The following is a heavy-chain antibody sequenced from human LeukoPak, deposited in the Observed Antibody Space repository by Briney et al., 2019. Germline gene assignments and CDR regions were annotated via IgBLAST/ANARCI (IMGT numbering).Heavy chain of an antibody. Sequence: SWTLSLTCAVSGGCVSSSVWWGWVRQPPGKGLEWIGEIYYSGRPNYNPSLKSRVTISVDKSRNHFSLNLSSVTAADTAVYYCARVNINNWHSCDYWGQGTLVTVSS. CDR3: ARVNINNWHSCDY. D-gene: IGHD1-1*01. V-gene: IGHV4-4*02. J-gene: IGHJ4*02. CDR2: IYYSGRP. CDR1: GGCVSSSVW.